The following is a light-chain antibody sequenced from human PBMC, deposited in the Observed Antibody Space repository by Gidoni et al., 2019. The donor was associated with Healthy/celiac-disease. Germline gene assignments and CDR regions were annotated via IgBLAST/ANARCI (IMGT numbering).Light chain of an antibody. CDR1: SSDVGGYNY. CDR3: SSYTSSSTWV. Sequence: QSALTQPASVSGSPGQPITISCTGTSSDVGGYNYVSWYQQPPGKAPKLMIYDVSNRPSGVSTRFSGSKSGNTASLTISGLQAEDDADYYCSSYTSSSTWVFGGGTKLTVL. J-gene: IGLJ3*02. CDR2: DVS. V-gene: IGLV2-14*03.